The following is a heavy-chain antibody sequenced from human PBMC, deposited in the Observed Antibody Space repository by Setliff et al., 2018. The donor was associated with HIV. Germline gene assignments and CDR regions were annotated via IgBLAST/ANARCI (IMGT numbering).Heavy chain of an antibody. Sequence: PSETLSLTCTVSGGSISSGYYYWSWIRQHPGKGLEWIGYIYYSGSTYYNPSLKSRVTISVETSKNQFSLKLSSVTAADTAIYYCARGTPDHEVWYFDLWGRGTPVTVSS. V-gene: IGHV4-31*02. J-gene: IGHJ2*01. CDR1: GGSISSGYYY. CDR3: ARGTPDHEVWYFDL. CDR2: IYYSGST.